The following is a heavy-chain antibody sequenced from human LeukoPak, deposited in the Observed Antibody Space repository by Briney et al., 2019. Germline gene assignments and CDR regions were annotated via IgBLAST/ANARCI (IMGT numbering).Heavy chain of an antibody. D-gene: IGHD6-13*01. Sequence: GASVKVSCKASGYTFTGYYMRWVRRAPGQGLEWMGWINPNSGGTNYAQKFKGRVTMTRDTSISTAYMELSRLRSDDTAVYYCATDPDIAAAGTWWFDPWGQGTLVTVSP. CDR3: ATDPDIAAAGTWWFDP. V-gene: IGHV1-2*02. J-gene: IGHJ5*02. CDR1: GYTFTGYY. CDR2: INPNSGGT.